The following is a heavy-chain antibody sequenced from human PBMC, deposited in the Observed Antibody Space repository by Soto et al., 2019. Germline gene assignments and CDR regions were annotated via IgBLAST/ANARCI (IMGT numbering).Heavy chain of an antibody. V-gene: IGHV4-39*01. D-gene: IGHD3-10*01. Sequence: QLQLQESGPGLVKPSETLSLTCTVSGGSISSSSYYWGWIRQPPGKGLEWIGSIYYSGSTYYNPSLQSRVTISVDTSQNQFSLKLSSVTAADPAVYYCARPGNYGSGSYLYYLDYWGQGTLVTVSS. CDR3: ARPGNYGSGSYLYYLDY. CDR2: IYYSGST. CDR1: GGSISSSSYY. J-gene: IGHJ4*02.